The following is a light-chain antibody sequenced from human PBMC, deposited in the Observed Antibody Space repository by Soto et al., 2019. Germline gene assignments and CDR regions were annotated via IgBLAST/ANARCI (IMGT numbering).Light chain of an antibody. J-gene: IGKJ4*01. CDR2: GAS. CDR1: QAVTSKF. V-gene: IGKV3-20*01. CDR3: QQYGDSLLT. Sequence: IVLTQSPGTLSLSPGDEATLSCKSSQAVTSKFLAWYQQKPGQPPRLLILGASTRATGIADRFSVSGSGTDFTLTISRLEHEAFAVYYCQQYGDSLLTFGGGTKVDIK.